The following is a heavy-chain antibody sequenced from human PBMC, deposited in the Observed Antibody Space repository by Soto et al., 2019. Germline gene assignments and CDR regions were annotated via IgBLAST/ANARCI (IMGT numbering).Heavy chain of an antibody. CDR1: GGSISSSSYY. V-gene: IGHV4-39*01. Sequence: QLQLQESGPGLVKPSETLSLTCTVSGGSISSSSYYWGWIRQPPGKGLEWIGSIYYSGSTYCNPSLKSRVTISVDTSKNQFSLKLSSVTAADTAVYYCGGGSGSYWFHFDYWGQGTLVTVSS. CDR2: IYYSGST. J-gene: IGHJ4*02. D-gene: IGHD1-26*01. CDR3: GGGSGSYWFHFDY.